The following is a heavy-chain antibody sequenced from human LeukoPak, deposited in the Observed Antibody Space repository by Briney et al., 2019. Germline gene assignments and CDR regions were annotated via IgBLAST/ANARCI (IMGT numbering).Heavy chain of an antibody. CDR2: SSAYNGRT. D-gene: IGHD3-16*02. V-gene: IGHV1-18*01. CDR1: GYTFTNYG. J-gene: IGHJ1*01. CDR3: ARGLLTFGGVIGGPQALEYFQH. Sequence: ASVKVSCKASGYTFTNYGISWVRQAPGQGLEWMGWSSAYNGRTNYAQKFQGRVTMTTDTSTRTAYMELRSLTSDDTAMYYCARGLLTFGGVIGGPQALEYFQHWGQGTLVTVSS.